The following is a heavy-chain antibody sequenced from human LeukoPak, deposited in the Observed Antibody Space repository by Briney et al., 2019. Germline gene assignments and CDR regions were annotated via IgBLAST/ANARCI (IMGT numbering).Heavy chain of an antibody. CDR1: GGSINSGDYY. J-gene: IGHJ6*02. Sequence: SETLSLTCTVSGGSINSGDYYWSWICQPPGKGLEWIGYIYYSGSTYYNSSLKSRVTISVDTSKNQFSLKLSSVTAADTAVYYCARSQLGYYYGMDVWGQGTTVTVSS. CDR3: ARSQLGYYYGMDV. V-gene: IGHV4-30-4*01. CDR2: IYYSGST. D-gene: IGHD5-18*01.